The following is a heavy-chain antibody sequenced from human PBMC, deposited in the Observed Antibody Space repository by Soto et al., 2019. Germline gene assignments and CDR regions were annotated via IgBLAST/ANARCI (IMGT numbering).Heavy chain of an antibody. CDR2: ISGSGGTP. J-gene: IGHJ4*02. CDR3: AKQIKGITMIVVLDN. D-gene: IGHD3-22*01. V-gene: IGHV3-23*01. CDR1: GFAFSTYA. Sequence: EVQLLESGGGLIQPGGSLRLSCAASGFAFSTYAMSWIRQVPGKGLEWVSSISGSGGTPYYTKSVKGRFTISRDNSKDTLYLQMDTLRTEDTAVYYCAKQIKGITMIVVLDNWGQGALVTVPS.